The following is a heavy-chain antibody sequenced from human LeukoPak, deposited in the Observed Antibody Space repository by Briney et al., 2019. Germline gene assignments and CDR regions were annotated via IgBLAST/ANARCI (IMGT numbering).Heavy chain of an antibody. CDR1: GYSFSGDW. V-gene: IGHV5-51*01. CDR2: IYPGDSDT. CDR3: ARVHYYETSDWGNYFDY. D-gene: IGHD3-22*01. J-gene: IGHJ4*02. Sequence: PGESLKISCKGFGYSFSGDWIGWVRQMPGKGLEWMGVIYPGDSDTRYSPSLQGQVIISADRSVNTAYLQWSSLRASDTAMYYCARVHYYETSDWGNYFDYWGQGTLVTVSS.